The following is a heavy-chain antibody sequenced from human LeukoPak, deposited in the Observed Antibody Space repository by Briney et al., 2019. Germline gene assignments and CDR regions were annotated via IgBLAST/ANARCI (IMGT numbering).Heavy chain of an antibody. CDR2: INPSGGST. Sequence: ASVKVSCKASGYTFTSYYMHWVRQAPGQGLEWMGIINPSGGSTSYAQKFQGRVTMTTDTSTSTAYMELRSLRSDDTAVYYCAREEGAYYYDSSGYYPLWGQGTLVTVSS. J-gene: IGHJ4*02. D-gene: IGHD3-22*01. CDR3: AREEGAYYYDSSGYYPL. CDR1: GYTFTSYY. V-gene: IGHV1-46*01.